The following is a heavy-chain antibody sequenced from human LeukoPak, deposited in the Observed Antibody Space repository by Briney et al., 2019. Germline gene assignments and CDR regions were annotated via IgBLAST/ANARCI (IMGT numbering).Heavy chain of an antibody. V-gene: IGHV3-30*03. CDR3: ATLYGDYGAY. J-gene: IGHJ4*02. Sequence: PGGSLRLSCAASGFTFSSYGMHWVRQAPGKGLEWVAVISYDGSNKYYADSVKGRFTISRDNSKNTLYLQMNSLRAEDTAVYYCATLYGDYGAYWGQGTLVTVSS. CDR2: ISYDGSNK. D-gene: IGHD4-17*01. CDR1: GFTFSSYG.